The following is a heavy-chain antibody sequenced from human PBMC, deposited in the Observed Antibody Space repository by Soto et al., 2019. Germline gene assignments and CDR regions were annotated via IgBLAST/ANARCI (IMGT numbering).Heavy chain of an antibody. CDR2: IYYTGST. CDR3: ARGVDRYGGYHIFDY. V-gene: IGHV4-31*03. Sequence: QVQLQESGPGLVKSSQTLSLTCTVSGCSISSCGLYWNWIRQHPGNGMEWIGYIYYTGSTYYNPYLKSRLIISIDTSKNQFSLKLNSVTAADTAVYFCARGVDRYGGYHIFDYCGQGALVTVAS. J-gene: IGHJ4*02. CDR1: GCSISSCGLY. D-gene: IGHD4-17*01.